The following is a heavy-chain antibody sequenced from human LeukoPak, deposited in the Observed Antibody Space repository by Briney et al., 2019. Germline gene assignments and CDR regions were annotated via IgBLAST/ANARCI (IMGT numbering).Heavy chain of an antibody. V-gene: IGHV4-39*01. CDR1: GGSISSSNHY. CDR2: IYYSGST. CDR3: ARHYYGSGSPNWFDP. J-gene: IGHJ5*02. D-gene: IGHD3-10*01. Sequence: PSETLSLTCTVSGGSISSSNHYWGWIRQPPGKGLEWIGSIYYSGSTNYNPSLKSRVTISVDTSKNQFSLKLSSVTAADTAVYYCARHYYGSGSPNWFDPWGQGTLVTVSS.